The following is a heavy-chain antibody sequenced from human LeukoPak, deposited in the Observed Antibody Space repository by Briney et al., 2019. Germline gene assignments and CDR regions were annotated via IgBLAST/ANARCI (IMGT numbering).Heavy chain of an antibody. CDR2: ISGSGGST. J-gene: IGHJ6*02. Sequence: GGSPRLSCAASGFTFSSYAMSWVRQAPGKGLEWVSAISGSGGSTYYADSVKGRFTISRDNSKNTLYLQMNSLRAEDTAVYYCAKGRHRWDALAAITGMDVWGQGTTVTVSS. V-gene: IGHV3-23*01. CDR1: GFTFSSYA. D-gene: IGHD2-2*02. CDR3: AKGRHRWDALAAITGMDV.